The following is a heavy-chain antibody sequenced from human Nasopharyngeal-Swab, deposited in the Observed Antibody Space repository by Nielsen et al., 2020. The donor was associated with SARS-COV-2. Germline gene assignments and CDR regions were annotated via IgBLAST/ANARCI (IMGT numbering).Heavy chain of an antibody. Sequence: GESLKISCAASGFTFSTYAMSWFRQAPGKGLEWVGFIRSKLYGGTTEYAASVKGRFTISRDDSKSIAYLQMNSLKTEDTAVYYCTRPPEHVMVRGGLYGMDVWGQGTTVTVSS. J-gene: IGHJ6*02. V-gene: IGHV3-49*03. CDR2: IRSKLYGGTT. CDR3: TRPPEHVMVRGGLYGMDV. CDR1: GFTFSTYA. D-gene: IGHD3-10*01.